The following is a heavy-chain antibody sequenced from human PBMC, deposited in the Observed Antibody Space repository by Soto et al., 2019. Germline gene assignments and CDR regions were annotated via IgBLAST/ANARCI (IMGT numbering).Heavy chain of an antibody. D-gene: IGHD2-2*01. V-gene: IGHV5-51*01. CDR2: ISPGDSDT. CDR3: ARGYCTTTICDPWFDP. CDR1: RYSLTRYW. Sequence: GESVKIACAGVRYSLTRYWICGVVHMPEKGLERMGIISPGDSDTRYSPSFQGQVTISADKSITTAYLQWSSLKASDTAMYYCARGYCTTTICDPWFDPWGQGTLVTFSS. J-gene: IGHJ5*02.